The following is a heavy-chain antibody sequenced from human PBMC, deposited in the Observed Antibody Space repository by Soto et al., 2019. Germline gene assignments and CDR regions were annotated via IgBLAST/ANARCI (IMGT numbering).Heavy chain of an antibody. CDR2: INSDGSST. CDR1: GFTFSSYW. D-gene: IGHD3-22*01. V-gene: IGHV3-74*01. Sequence: GGSLRLSCAASGFTFSSYWMHWVRQAPGKGLVWVSRINSDGSSTSYADSVKGRFTIARDNSKNTLWLQMNSLRAEDTAVYYCAKDSYFYDSSCYYYDTFYFESWGQGTLVTVSS. J-gene: IGHJ4*02. CDR3: AKDSYFYDSSCYYYDTFYFES.